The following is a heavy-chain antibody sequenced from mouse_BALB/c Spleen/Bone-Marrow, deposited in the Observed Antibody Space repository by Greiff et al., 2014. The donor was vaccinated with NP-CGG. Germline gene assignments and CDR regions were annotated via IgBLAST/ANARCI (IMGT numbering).Heavy chain of an antibody. D-gene: IGHD2-3*01. CDR2: IYPYNGGT. CDR1: GYTFTDYY. J-gene: IGHJ3*01. CDR3: ARGWLLSWFAY. V-gene: IGHV1S29*02. Sequence: EVQLQQSGPELVKPGASVKISCKASGYTFTDYYMHWVKQSHGRSLEWIGYIYPYNGGTGYNQKFKSKATLTVDNSSSTAYMELRSLTSEDSAVYYCARGWLLSWFAYWGQGTLVTVSA.